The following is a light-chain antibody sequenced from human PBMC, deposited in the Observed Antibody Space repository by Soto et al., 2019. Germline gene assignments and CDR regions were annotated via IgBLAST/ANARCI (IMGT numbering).Light chain of an antibody. CDR2: EVS. V-gene: IGLV2-14*01. J-gene: IGLJ3*02. CDR3: SSYTSSSTPWV. Sequence: QSALTQPASVSGSPGQSINISYTGTSSDVGGYNYVSWYQQHPGKAPKFMIYEVSNRPSGVSNRFSGSKSGNTASLTISGLQAEDEAAYYCSSYTSSSTPWVFGGGTKVTVL. CDR1: SSDVGGYNY.